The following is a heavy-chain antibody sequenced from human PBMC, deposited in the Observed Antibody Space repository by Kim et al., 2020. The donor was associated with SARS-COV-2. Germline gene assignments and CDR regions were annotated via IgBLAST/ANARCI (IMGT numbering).Heavy chain of an antibody. CDR2: INPNSGGT. V-gene: IGHV1-2*06. D-gene: IGHD6-13*01. Sequence: ASVKVSCKASGYTFTGYYMHWVRQAPGQGLEWMGRINPNSGGTNYAQKFQGRVTMTRDTSISTAYMELSRLRSDDTAVYYCARDRGAAAGIEDGSGEFDYWGQGTLVTVSS. CDR1: GYTFTGYY. CDR3: ARDRGAAAGIEDGSGEFDY. J-gene: IGHJ4*02.